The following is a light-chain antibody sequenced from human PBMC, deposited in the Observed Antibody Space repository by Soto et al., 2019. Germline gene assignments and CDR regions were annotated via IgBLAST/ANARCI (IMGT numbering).Light chain of an antibody. CDR3: QSYDSSLSGYV. Sequence: QSALTQPPSVSGAQGQRGTISCTGSSSNIGAGYDVHWYQQLPGTAPKLLIYGNSNRPSGVPDRFSGSKSGTSASLAITGLQAEDEADYYCQSYDSSLSGYVFGTGTKVTVL. V-gene: IGLV1-40*01. J-gene: IGLJ1*01. CDR2: GNS. CDR1: SSNIGAGYD.